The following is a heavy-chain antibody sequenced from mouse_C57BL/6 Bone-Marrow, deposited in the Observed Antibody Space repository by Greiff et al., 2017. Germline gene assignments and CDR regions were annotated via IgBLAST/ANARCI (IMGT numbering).Heavy chain of an antibody. CDR1: GYTFTSSG. J-gene: IGHJ3*01. V-gene: IGHV1-81*01. CDR2: IYPRSGNT. Sequence: QVQLKESGAELARPGASVKLSCKASGYTFTSSGISWVKQRTGPGLEWIGEIYPRSGNTYYNEKFKGKATLTADKSSSTAYMELRSLTSEDSAVYFCARSGGNPFAYWGQGTLVTVSA. CDR3: ARSGGNPFAY. D-gene: IGHD2-1*01.